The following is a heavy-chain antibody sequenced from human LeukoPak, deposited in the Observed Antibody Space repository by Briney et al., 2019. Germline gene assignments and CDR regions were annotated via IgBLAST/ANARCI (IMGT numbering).Heavy chain of an antibody. CDR1: GGTFSSYA. CDR2: IIPIFGTA. D-gene: IGHD3-10*01. CDR3: ARTYYYGSSLDY. Sequence: ASVKVSCKASGGTFSSYAISWVRQTPGQGLEWMGVIIPIFGTANYAQKFQGRVTITADESTSTAYMALSSLRSEDTAVYYCARTYYYGSSLDYWGQGTLVTVSS. J-gene: IGHJ4*02. V-gene: IGHV1-69*13.